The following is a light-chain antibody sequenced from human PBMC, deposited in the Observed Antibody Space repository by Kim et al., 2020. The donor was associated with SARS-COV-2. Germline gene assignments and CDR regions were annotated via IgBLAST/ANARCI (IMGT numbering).Light chain of an antibody. CDR2: GAS. CDR3: QQYSRFPIT. Sequence: ASVGYRVTITCRASQDVGNYLAWFQQKPGKAPKSLIYGASILQSGLPSRFSGSGSGTIFTLTISTLPPEDFATYYCQQYSRFPITFGQGTRLDIK. CDR1: QDVGNY. J-gene: IGKJ5*01. V-gene: IGKV1-16*01.